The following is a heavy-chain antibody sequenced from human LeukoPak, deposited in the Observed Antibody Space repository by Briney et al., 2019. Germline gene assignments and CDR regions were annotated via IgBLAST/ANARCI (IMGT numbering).Heavy chain of an antibody. J-gene: IGHJ4*02. CDR2: IYYSGST. D-gene: IGHD4-23*01. Sequence: SETLSLTCTVSGGSISSGGYYWSWIRQHPGKGLEWIGYIYYSGSTYYNPSLKSRVTISVDTSKNQFSLKLSSVTAADTAVYYXARVIRWGPYGGNDYWGQGTLVTVSS. CDR1: GGSISSGGYY. V-gene: IGHV4-31*03. CDR3: ARVIRWGPYGGNDY.